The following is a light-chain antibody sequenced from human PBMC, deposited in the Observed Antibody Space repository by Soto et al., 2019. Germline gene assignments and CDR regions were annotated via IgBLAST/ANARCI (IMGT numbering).Light chain of an antibody. CDR1: NSDVNY. CDR3: SSSTSSSTFV. Sequence: QSVLTQPASVSGAPGQSITISCTGTNSDVNYVSWHQQHPGKAPKLMIYEVSNRSSGVSNRFSGSKSGNMASLTISGLQAEDEADYYCSSSTSSSTFVFGTGTKVTVL. J-gene: IGLJ1*01. CDR2: EVS. V-gene: IGLV2-14*01.